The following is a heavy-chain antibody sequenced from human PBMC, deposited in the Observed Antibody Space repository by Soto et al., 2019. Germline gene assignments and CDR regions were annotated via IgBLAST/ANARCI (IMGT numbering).Heavy chain of an antibody. J-gene: IGHJ3*02. Sequence: GGPLRLSCAAFGFTFSSYAMHWVRKAPGKGLEWVAVISYDGSNKYYADSVKGRFTISRDNSKNTLYLQMNSLRAEDTAVYYCARGDRDSRGYCSGGSCYSGSDAFDIWGQGTMVT. D-gene: IGHD2-15*01. CDR1: GFTFSSYA. CDR2: ISYDGSNK. CDR3: ARGDRDSRGYCSGGSCYSGSDAFDI. V-gene: IGHV3-30-3*01.